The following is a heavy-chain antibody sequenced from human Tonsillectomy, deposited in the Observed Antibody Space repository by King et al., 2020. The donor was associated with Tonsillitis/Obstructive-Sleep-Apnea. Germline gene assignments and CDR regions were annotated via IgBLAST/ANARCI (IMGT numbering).Heavy chain of an antibody. CDR2: ISAYNGNT. Sequence: VQLVESGAEVKKPGASVKVSCKASGYTFISYGINWVRQAPGQGLEWMGWISAYNGNTNYAQKLQGRVTMTTDTSTSTTCMELRSLRSDDTAVYYCARGNIVGKISWFEPWGQGTLVTVSS. CDR1: GYTFISYG. D-gene: IGHD1-26*01. V-gene: IGHV1-18*01. J-gene: IGHJ5*02. CDR3: ARGNIVGKISWFEP.